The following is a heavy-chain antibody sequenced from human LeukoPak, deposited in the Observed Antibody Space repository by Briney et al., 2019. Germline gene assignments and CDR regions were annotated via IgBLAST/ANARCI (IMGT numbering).Heavy chain of an antibody. V-gene: IGHV1-18*01. J-gene: IGHJ3*02. CDR2: ISAYNGNT. Sequence: GASVKVSCKASGYTFTSYGISWVRQAPGQGLEWMGWISAYNGNTNYAQKLQGRVTMTTDTSTSTAYMELRSLRSDDTAVYYCARIVGYYYDSSGYYYRAFDIWGQGTMVTVSS. CDR3: ARIVGYYYDSSGYYYRAFDI. D-gene: IGHD3-22*01. CDR1: GYTFTSYG.